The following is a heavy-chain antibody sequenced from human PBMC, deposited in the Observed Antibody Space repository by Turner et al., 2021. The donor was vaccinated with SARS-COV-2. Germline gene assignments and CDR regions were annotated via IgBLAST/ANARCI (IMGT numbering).Heavy chain of an antibody. CDR2: ISSSSSYI. D-gene: IGHD3-22*01. CDR3: ARARWHDYDSSGYYPDAFDI. V-gene: IGHV3-21*01. J-gene: IGHJ3*02. CDR1: GFTFSTYS. Sequence: EVQLVESGGGLVKPGGSLRLSCAASGFTFSTYSMNGVGQAREKAVEGVSSISSSSSYIYYAHSVKGLLTISRDNAKNSLYLQMNSMRAEDTAVYYCARARWHDYDSSGYYPDAFDIWGQGTMVTVSS.